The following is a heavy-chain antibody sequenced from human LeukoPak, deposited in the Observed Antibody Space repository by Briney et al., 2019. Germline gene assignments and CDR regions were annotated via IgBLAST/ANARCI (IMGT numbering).Heavy chain of an antibody. J-gene: IGHJ4*02. CDR2: IRYDGSNK. D-gene: IGHD3-10*01. CDR1: GFTFSSYG. V-gene: IGHV3-30*02. Sequence: GGSLRLSCAASGFTFSSYGMHWVRQAPGKGLEWVAFIRYDGSNKYYADSVKGRFTISRDNSKNTLYLQMNSLRPEDTAVYYCAKDQYYYGSGSYSFDYWGQGTLVTVSS. CDR3: AKDQYYYGSGSYSFDY.